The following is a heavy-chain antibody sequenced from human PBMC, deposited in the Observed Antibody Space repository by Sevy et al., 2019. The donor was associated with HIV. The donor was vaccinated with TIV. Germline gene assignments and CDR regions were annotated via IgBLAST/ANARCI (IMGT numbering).Heavy chain of an antibody. Sequence: GGSLRLSCVASGFTFSSYGMHWVRQAPGKGLEWVAVIWYDGSNKYYADSVKGRFTISRDNSKNMLYLQMNSLRAEDTAVYFCARERSWLDAFNIWGQGTVVTVSS. V-gene: IGHV3-33*01. D-gene: IGHD6-19*01. CDR3: ARERSWLDAFNI. J-gene: IGHJ3*02. CDR2: IWYDGSNK. CDR1: GFTFSSYG.